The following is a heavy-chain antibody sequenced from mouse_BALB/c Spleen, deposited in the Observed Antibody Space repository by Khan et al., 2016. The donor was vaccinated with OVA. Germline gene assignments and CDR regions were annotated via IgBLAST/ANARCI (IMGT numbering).Heavy chain of an antibody. J-gene: IGHJ3*01. CDR1: GYTFTDYY. CDR3: ARRGIYDGYYVGFAY. D-gene: IGHD2-3*01. Sequence: VQLQESGPELVKPGASVKISCKASGYTFTDYYINWVKQKPGQGLEWIGWIYPGSGNTKYNEKFKGKATLTVDTSSSTAYMQLSSLTSEDTAVYFCARRGIYDGYYVGFAYWGQGTLVTVSA. V-gene: IGHV1-84*02. CDR2: IYPGSGNT.